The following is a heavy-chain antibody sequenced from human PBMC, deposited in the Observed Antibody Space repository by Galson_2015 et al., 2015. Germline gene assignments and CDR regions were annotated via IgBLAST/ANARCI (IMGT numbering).Heavy chain of an antibody. CDR2: IYSGGTT. CDR3: AREATGGDRRDFDY. V-gene: IGHV3-53*01. CDR1: GFTVSSNY. D-gene: IGHD3-16*01. Sequence: SLRLSCAASGFTVSSNYMSWVRQAPGKGLEWVSVIYSGGTTYYADSVKGRFTISRDNSKNTLYLQMNSLRVEDTAVYYCAREATGGDRRDFDYWGQGTLVTVSS. J-gene: IGHJ4*02.